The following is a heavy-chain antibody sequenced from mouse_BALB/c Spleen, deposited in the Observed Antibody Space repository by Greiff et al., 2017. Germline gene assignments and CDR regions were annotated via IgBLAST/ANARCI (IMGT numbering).Heavy chain of an antibody. CDR3: ARESTYGNYPYYYAMDY. V-gene: IGHV7-3*02. CDR2: IRNKANGYTT. J-gene: IGHJ4*01. D-gene: IGHD2-10*02. CDR1: GFTFTDYY. Sequence: EVKVEESGGGLVQPGGSLRLSCATSGFTFTDYYMSWVRQPPGKALEWLGFIRNKANGYTTEYSASVKGRFTISRDNSQSILYLQMNTLRAEDSATYYCARESTYGNYPYYYAMDYWGQGTSVTVSS.